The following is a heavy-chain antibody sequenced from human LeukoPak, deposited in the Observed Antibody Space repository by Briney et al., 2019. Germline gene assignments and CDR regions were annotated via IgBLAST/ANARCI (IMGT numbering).Heavy chain of an antibody. CDR1: GFTFSSYS. CDR3: ARDRYYDSSGYYSHFDY. CDR2: ISSSSSYI. Sequence: GGSLRLSCAASGFTFSSYSMNWVRQAPGKGLEWVSSISSSSSYIYYADSVKGRFTISRDNAKNSLYLQMNSLRAEDTAVYYCARDRYYDSSGYYSHFDYWGQGTLVTVSS. D-gene: IGHD3-22*01. J-gene: IGHJ4*02. V-gene: IGHV3-21*01.